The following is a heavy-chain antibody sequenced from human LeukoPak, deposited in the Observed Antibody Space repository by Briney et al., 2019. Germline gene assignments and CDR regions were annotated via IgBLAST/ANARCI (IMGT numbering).Heavy chain of an antibody. D-gene: IGHD6-19*01. V-gene: IGHV4-59*01. J-gene: IGHJ6*03. CDR2: IYYSGST. Sequence: SETLSLTCTVSGGSISSYYWSWIRQPPGKGLEWIGYIYYSGSTNYNPSLKSRVTISVDTSKNQFSLKLSSVTAADTAVYYCAREDPGYSSGWYGGSSYMDVWGKGTTVTISS. CDR1: GGSISSYY. CDR3: AREDPGYSSGWYGGSSYMDV.